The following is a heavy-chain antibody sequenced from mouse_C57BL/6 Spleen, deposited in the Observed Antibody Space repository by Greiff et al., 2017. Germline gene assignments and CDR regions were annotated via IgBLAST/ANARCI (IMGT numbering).Heavy chain of an antibody. V-gene: IGHV14-1*01. CDR2: IDPEDGDT. J-gene: IGHJ1*03. Sequence: VQLQQSGAELVRPGASVKLSCTASGFNIKDYYMHWVKQRPEQGLEWIGRIDPEDGDTEYAPKFQGKATMTADTSSNTAYLQLSSLTSEDTDVYYCTFIYYYGSSYGYFDVWGTGTTVTVSS. CDR3: TFIYYYGSSYGYFDV. CDR1: GFNIKDYY. D-gene: IGHD1-1*01.